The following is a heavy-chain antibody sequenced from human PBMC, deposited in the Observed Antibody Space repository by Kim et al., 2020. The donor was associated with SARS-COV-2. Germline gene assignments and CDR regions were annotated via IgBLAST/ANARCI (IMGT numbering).Heavy chain of an antibody. J-gene: IGHJ4*02. Sequence: SETLSLTCAVYGGSFSGYYWSWIRQPPGKGLEWIGEINHSGSTNYNPSLKSRVTISVDTSKNQFSLKLSSVTAADMAVYYCARGRWLVHYWGQGTLVTVSS. CDR2: INHSGST. CDR1: GGSFSGYY. D-gene: IGHD6-19*01. V-gene: IGHV4-34*01. CDR3: ARGRWLVHY.